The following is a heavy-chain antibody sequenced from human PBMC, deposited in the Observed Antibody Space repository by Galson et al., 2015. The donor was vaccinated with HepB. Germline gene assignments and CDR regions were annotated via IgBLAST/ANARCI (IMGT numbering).Heavy chain of an antibody. J-gene: IGHJ4*02. CDR1: GFTFSSYA. Sequence: SLRLSCAASGFTFSSYAMSWVRQAPGKGLEWVSAISGSGGSTYYADSVKGRFTISRDNSKNTLYLQMNSLRAEDTAVYYCAKAGITMIVVVIPALDNWGQGTLVTVSS. CDR3: AKAGITMIVVVIPALDN. D-gene: IGHD3-22*01. V-gene: IGHV3-23*01. CDR2: ISGSGGST.